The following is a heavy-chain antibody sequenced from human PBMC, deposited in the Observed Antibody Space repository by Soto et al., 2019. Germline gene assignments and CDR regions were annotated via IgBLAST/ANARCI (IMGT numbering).Heavy chain of an antibody. CDR3: AKGTKYSSSWLNWFDP. V-gene: IGHV3-23*01. CDR2: ISGSGGST. CDR1: GLTFSDYD. J-gene: IGHJ5*02. Sequence: PGGSLRLSCAASGLTFSDYDMSWVRQVPGKGLDWVSTISGSGGSTYYADSVKGRFTISRDNSKNTLYLQMNSLRAEDTAVYYCAKGTKYSSSWLNWFDPWGQGTLVTVSS. D-gene: IGHD6-13*01.